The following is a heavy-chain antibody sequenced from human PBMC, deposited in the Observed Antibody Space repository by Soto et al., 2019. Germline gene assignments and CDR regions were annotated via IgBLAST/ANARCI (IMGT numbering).Heavy chain of an antibody. V-gene: IGHV3-21*01. J-gene: IGHJ3*02. D-gene: IGHD2-2*01. CDR3: ARKLTSPLFDAFDI. CDR1: GFTFSSYS. CDR2: ISSSSSYI. Sequence: LRLSCAASGFTFSSYSMNWVRQAPGKGLEWVSSISSSSSYIYYADSVKGRFTISRDNAKNSLYLQMNSLRAEDTAVYYCARKLTSPLFDAFDIWGQGTMVTVS.